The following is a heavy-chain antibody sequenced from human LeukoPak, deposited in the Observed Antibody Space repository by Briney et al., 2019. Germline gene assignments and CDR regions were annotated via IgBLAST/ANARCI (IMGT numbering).Heavy chain of an antibody. V-gene: IGHV3-7*03. D-gene: IGHD3-22*01. CDR2: IKKDGSEK. J-gene: IGHJ5*02. Sequence: GGSLRLSCAASEFTFSKFWMSWVRQAPGKGLEWVANIKKDGSEKYYVDSVKGRFTISRDNARNTLYLQMNSLRAEDTAAYYCARWYYYETSGLYYGSFDNWGQGTLVTVSS. CDR1: EFTFSKFW. CDR3: ARWYYYETSGLYYGSFDN.